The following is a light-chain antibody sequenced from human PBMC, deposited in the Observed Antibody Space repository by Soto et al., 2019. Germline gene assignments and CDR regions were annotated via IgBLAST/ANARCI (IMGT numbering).Light chain of an antibody. V-gene: IGLV2-14*01. CDR3: SSRTTSNAYV. J-gene: IGLJ1*01. CDR2: EDS. CDR1: SSDIGAYNS. Sequence: QSALTQPASVSGSPGQSITISCTETSSDIGAYNSVSWYQQQPGKATKLMIYEDSNRPSGVSNRFSASKSGTTASLTISGLQEEDEADYYCSSRTTSNAYVFGTGTKLTVL.